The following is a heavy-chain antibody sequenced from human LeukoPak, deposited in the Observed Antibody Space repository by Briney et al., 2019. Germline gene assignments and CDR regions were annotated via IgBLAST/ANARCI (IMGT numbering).Heavy chain of an antibody. V-gene: IGHV4-59*12. CDR1: GVSIKNYY. CDR3: ASFRGYSYGYRQVRGGYYGMDV. D-gene: IGHD5-18*01. Sequence: SETLSLTCTVSGVSIKNYYWSWIRQPPGKGLEWIGYIYYSGSTNYNPSLKSRVTISVDTSKNQFSLKLSSVTAADTAVYYCASFRGYSYGYRQVRGGYYGMDVWGQGTTVTVSS. CDR2: IYYSGST. J-gene: IGHJ6*02.